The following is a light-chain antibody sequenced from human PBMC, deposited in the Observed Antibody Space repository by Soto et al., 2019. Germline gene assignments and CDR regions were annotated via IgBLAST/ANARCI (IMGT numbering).Light chain of an antibody. V-gene: IGLV1-44*01. CDR2: SNN. CDR1: SSNIGSHT. J-gene: IGLJ2*01. CDR3: AAWDDSLNGVI. Sequence: QSVLTQPPSASGTPGQRITISCSGSSSNIGSHTVNWQQQVPGTAPKLLIYSNNERPSGVPDRFSGSKSGTSASLAISGLQSGDEADYYCAAWDDSLNGVIFGGGTKLTVL.